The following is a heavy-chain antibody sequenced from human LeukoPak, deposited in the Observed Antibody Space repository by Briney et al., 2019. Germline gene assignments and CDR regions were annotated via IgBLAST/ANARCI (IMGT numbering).Heavy chain of an antibody. J-gene: IGHJ4*02. CDR3: ARFKRDYYYDSSGYYYCFDY. CDR2: IKQDGSEK. D-gene: IGHD3-22*01. Sequence: GGSLRLSCAASGFTFSSYGMHWVRQAPGKGLEWVANIKQDGSEKYYVDSVKGRFTISRDNAKNSLYLQMNSLRAEDTAVYYCARFKRDYYYDSSGYYYCFDYWGQGTLVTVSS. CDR1: GFTFSSYG. V-gene: IGHV3-7*01.